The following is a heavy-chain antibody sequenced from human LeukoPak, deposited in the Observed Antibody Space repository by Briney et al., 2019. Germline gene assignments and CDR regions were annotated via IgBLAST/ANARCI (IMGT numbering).Heavy chain of an antibody. V-gene: IGHV4-61*01. CDR3: ARDLYGSGNFLPESP. J-gene: IGHJ5*02. D-gene: IGHD3-10*01. CDR1: GGSVSVRNYY. CDR2: TYYSGST. Sequence: SETLSLTCTVSGGSVSVRNYYWSWIRQPPGKGLEWIGFTYYSGSTMYNPSLGSRVTISVDTSKNQFSLRLSSVTAADTAVYYCARDLYGSGNFLPESPRGQGTLVTVSS.